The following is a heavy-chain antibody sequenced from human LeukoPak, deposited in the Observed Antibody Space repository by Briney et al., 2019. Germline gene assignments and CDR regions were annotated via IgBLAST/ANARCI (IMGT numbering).Heavy chain of an antibody. V-gene: IGHV4-59*08. D-gene: IGHD3-22*01. J-gene: IGHJ4*02. CDR3: ARVRWRYYDSSGMDY. Sequence: PSETLSLTCIVSAGSTRGYYWSWIRQPPGKGLEWIGYIYYSGSTKYNPSLKSRVTISVDTSERQFSLKLSSVTAADTAAYYCARVRWRYYDSSGMDYWGQGPLVTVSS. CDR2: IYYSGST. CDR1: AGSTRGYY.